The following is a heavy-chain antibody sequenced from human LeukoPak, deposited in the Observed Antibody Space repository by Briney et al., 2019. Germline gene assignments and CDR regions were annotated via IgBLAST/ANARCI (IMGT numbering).Heavy chain of an antibody. J-gene: IGHJ6*03. Sequence: SETLSLTCAVSGYSISSGFYWGWIRQPPGKGLEWIGNIYHGGSTYYNPSLKSRVTISLDTSKNHFSLRLTSVTAADTALYYCGRGFPPHMDVSGKGTTATVS. CDR1: GYSISSGFY. V-gene: IGHV4-38-2*01. CDR3: GRGFPPHMDV. CDR2: IYHGGST.